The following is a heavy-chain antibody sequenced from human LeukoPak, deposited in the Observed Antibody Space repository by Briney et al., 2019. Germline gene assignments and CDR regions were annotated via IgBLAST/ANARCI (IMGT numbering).Heavy chain of an antibody. D-gene: IGHD3-9*01. V-gene: IGHV4-61*05. J-gene: IGHJ4*02. CDR3: AKGRKDFDTNLGPFDS. Sequence: SETLSLTCTVSGGSISSSSYYWGWIRQPPGKGLEWLGYVHDSAGTIYNPSLKSRVTISVGTSKTQFSLKVTSVTTADTAVYYCAKGRKDFDTNLGPFDSWGQGILLTVSS. CDR1: GGSISSSSYY. CDR2: VHDSAGT.